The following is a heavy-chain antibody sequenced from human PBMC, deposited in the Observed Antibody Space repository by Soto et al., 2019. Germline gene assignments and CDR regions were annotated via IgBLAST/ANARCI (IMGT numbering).Heavy chain of an antibody. CDR2: ISVHSGKT. CDR3: ARQKVSLFLPDF. Sequence: VKLVQSEAEVKKPGASVKVSFKSSGFVFSDYGIAWVRKAPGKGLEWMAWISVHSGKTNYAQAVQDRLTLTTDTSTDTAYMVIRNLRSDDTAVYYCARQKVSLFLPDFWGQGTLVAVSS. V-gene: IGHV1-18*01. CDR1: GFVFSDYG. D-gene: IGHD3-16*02. J-gene: IGHJ4*02.